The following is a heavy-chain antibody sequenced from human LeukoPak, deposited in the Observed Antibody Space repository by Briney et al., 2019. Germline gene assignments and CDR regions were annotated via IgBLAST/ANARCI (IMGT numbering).Heavy chain of an antibody. Sequence: WASVKVSCKVSGYTLTELSMHWVRQAPGKGLEWMGGFDPEDGETIYAQKFQGRVTMTEDTSTDTAYMELSSLRSEDTAVYYCASLRFLEWLFDYWGQGTLVTVSS. J-gene: IGHJ4*02. D-gene: IGHD3-3*01. CDR3: ASLRFLEWLFDY. V-gene: IGHV1-24*01. CDR1: GYTLTELS. CDR2: FDPEDGET.